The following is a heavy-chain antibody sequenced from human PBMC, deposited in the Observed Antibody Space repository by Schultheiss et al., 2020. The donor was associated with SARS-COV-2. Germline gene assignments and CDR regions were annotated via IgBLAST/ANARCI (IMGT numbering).Heavy chain of an antibody. CDR1: GYSISSSNW. CDR2: IYYSGSI. V-gene: IGHV4-28*02. D-gene: IGHD1-26*01. J-gene: IGHJ6*03. CDR3: ARRPLVRGYYYYYYMDV. Sequence: SQTLSLTCAVSGYSISSSNWWGWIRQPPGKGLEWIGYIYYSGSIYYNPSLKSRVTMSVDTSKNQFSLKLSSVTAADTAVYYCARRPLVRGYYYYYYMDVWGKGTTVTVSS.